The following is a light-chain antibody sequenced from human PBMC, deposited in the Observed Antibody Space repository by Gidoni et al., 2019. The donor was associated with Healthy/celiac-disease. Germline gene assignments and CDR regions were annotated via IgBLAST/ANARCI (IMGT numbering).Light chain of an antibody. J-gene: IGLJ2*01. Sequence: QSVLTQPPSASGHPGQRVTISCSGSSSNLGSNPVNWYQQLPGPAPKLLIYSNNQRPSGVPDRFSGSKSGTSASLAISGLQSEDEADYYCAAWDDSLNGPVFGGGTKLTVL. CDR1: SSNLGSNP. V-gene: IGLV1-44*01. CDR3: AAWDDSLNGPV. CDR2: SNN.